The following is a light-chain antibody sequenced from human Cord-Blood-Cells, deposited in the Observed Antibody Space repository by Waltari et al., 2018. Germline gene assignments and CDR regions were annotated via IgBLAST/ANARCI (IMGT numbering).Light chain of an antibody. CDR1: SSDVGGYNY. J-gene: IGLJ3*02. CDR3: SSYTSSSIWV. CDR2: DVS. V-gene: IGLV2-14*01. Sequence: QSALTQPASVSGSPGQSNTISCTGTSSDVGGYNYVSWYQQHPGKAPKLMLDDVSNRPSGVSNRFSGSKAGNTASLTSSGLQAEDEADHYCSSYTSSSIWVFGGGTKLTVL.